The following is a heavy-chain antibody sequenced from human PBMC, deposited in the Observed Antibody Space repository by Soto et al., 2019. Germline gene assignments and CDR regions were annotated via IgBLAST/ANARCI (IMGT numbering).Heavy chain of an antibody. CDR3: ARGRFLEFDAFDI. CDR2: INSDGSST. D-gene: IGHD3-3*01. J-gene: IGHJ3*02. V-gene: IGHV3-74*01. Sequence: EVQLVESGGGLVQPGGSLRLSCAASGFTFSSYWMHWVRQAPGKGLVWVSRINSDGSSTSYADSVKGRFTISRDNAKNTVYLQMNSLRGEDTAVYYCARGRFLEFDAFDIWGQGTMVTVSS. CDR1: GFTFSSYW.